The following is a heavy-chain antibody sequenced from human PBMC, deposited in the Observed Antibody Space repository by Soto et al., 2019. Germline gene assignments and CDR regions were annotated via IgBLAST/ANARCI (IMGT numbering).Heavy chain of an antibody. CDR1: GFTLSSYS. V-gene: IGHV3-21*01. CDR3: ARDSPPMDV. CDR2: IDSTSVYT. J-gene: IGHJ6*02. Sequence: PGGSLRLSCAASGFTLSSYSMHWVRQAPGKGLEWVSSIDSTSVYTFYADSVKGRFTVSRANAQNSLYLQMNSLRDEDTAVYYCARDSPPMDVWGQGTTVTVSS.